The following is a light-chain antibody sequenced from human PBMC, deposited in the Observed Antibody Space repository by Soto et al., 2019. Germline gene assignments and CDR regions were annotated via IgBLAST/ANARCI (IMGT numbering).Light chain of an antibody. CDR1: SSDVGGYNY. V-gene: IGLV2-14*01. Sequence: QSALTQPASVSGSPGQSITISCTGTSSDVGGYNYVSWYQQYPGKAPKLMIYEVTNRPSGVSNRFSGSKSGNTASLTISGLQAEDEADYYCNSYTSSSTVVFGGGTKVTVL. J-gene: IGLJ2*01. CDR3: NSYTSSSTVV. CDR2: EVT.